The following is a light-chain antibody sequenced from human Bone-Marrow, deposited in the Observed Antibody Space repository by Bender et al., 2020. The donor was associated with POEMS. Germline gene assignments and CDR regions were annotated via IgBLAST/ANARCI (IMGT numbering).Light chain of an antibody. CDR2: DVT. V-gene: IGLV2-11*01. J-gene: IGLJ2*01. CDR3: CSYAGTYVV. CDR1: SSY. Sequence: QSALTQPASVSGSPGHSITISCTGTSSYVSWYQQHPGKAPKLMIYDVTNRPSGVPDRFSGFKSGNTASLTISGLQAEDEADYYCCSYAGTYVVFGGGTKLTVL.